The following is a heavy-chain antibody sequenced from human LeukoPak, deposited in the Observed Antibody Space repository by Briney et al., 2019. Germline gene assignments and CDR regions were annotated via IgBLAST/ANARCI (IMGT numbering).Heavy chain of an antibody. CDR3: AKENPHNDY. CDR2: ISGSGGET. CDR1: GFTFSNYA. J-gene: IGHJ4*02. V-gene: IGHV3-23*01. Sequence: GGSLRLSCAASGFTFSNYAMSWVRQAPGKGLEWVSAISGSGGETYYAESVKGRFTISRDNSKNTLYMQMNSLRAEDTALYYCAKENPHNDYWGQGTLVTVSS.